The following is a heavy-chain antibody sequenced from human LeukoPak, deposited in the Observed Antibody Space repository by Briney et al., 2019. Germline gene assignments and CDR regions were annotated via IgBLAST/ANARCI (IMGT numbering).Heavy chain of an antibody. CDR3: TTDLGTYYHGSQRLIPIDY. D-gene: IGHD3-10*01. V-gene: IGHV3-15*06. CDR2: NKSKTVGETT. Sequence: PGGSLRLSCVDSGFTFTNAWMSWVRQAPGKGLEWMGRNKSKTVGETTNYAEPVRGTFTISRDDSKSAVYLQMNSLKIEDTAVYYCTTDLGTYYHGSQRLIPIDYWGQGTLVTVSS. J-gene: IGHJ4*02. CDR1: GFTFTNAW.